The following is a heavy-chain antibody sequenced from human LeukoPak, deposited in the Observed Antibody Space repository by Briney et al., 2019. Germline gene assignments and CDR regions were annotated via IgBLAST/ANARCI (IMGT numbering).Heavy chain of an antibody. Sequence: ASVKVSCKASGHTFTSYGISWVRQAPGQGLEWMGWISAYNGNTNYAQKLQGRVTMTTDTSTSTAYMELRSLRSDDTAVYYCARTPRDIVVVVAATHLDYWGQGTLVTVSS. CDR2: ISAYNGNT. CDR3: ARTPRDIVVVVAATHLDY. CDR1: GHTFTSYG. D-gene: IGHD2-15*01. J-gene: IGHJ4*02. V-gene: IGHV1-18*04.